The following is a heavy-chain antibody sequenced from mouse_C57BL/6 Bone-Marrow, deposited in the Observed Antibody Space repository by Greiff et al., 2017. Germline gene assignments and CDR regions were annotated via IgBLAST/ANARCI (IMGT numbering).Heavy chain of an antibody. CDR1: GFTFSSYA. CDR3: ARDRGDSSGYFAY. V-gene: IGHV5-4*01. CDR2: ISDGGSYT. D-gene: IGHD3-2*02. J-gene: IGHJ3*01. Sequence: DVKLQESGGGLVKPGGSLKLSCAASGFTFSSYAMSWVRQTPEKRLEWVATISDGGSYTYYPDNVKGRFTISRDNAKNNLYLQMSHLKSEDTAMYYCARDRGDSSGYFAYWGQGTLVTVSA.